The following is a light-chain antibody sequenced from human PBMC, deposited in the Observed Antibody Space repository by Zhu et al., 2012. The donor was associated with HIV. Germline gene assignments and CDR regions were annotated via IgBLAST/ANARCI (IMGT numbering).Light chain of an antibody. J-gene: IGKJ5*01. CDR2: GAA. CDR1: QSVRNRY. V-gene: IGKV3-20*01. Sequence: IVLTQSPATLSLSPGESATLSCRASQSVRNRYLAWYQQKPGEAPRLLMFGAASRATGISDRFSGSGSGTDFTLTISRLKPEDFAVYFCQQYGDSPQITFGQGTRLEIK. CDR3: QQYGDSPQIT.